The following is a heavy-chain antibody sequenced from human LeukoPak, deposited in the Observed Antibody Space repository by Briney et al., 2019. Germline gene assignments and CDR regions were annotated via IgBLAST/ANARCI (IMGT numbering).Heavy chain of an antibody. CDR3: ARGIEAGVDY. D-gene: IGHD6-25*01. CDR1: GYTFTNYD. Sequence: GASVKVSCKTSGYTFTNYDINWVRQATGQGLEWLGWMSPGSGYTGYAQKFQGRVTMTRDISITTAYVELSSLRSEGTAVYYCARGIEAGVDYWGQGTLVAVPS. J-gene: IGHJ4*02. V-gene: IGHV1-8*02. CDR2: MSPGSGYT.